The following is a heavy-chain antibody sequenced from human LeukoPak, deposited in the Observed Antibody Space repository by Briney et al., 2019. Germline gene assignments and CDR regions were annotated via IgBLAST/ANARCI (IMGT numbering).Heavy chain of an antibody. D-gene: IGHD3-22*01. Sequence: GGSLRLSCAASGFTFSSYEMNWVRQAPGKGLEWVSSISSSSSYIYYADSVKGRFTISRDNAKNSLYLQMNSLRAEDTAVYYCARDPSTGYDSSGYYPYWGQGTLVTVSS. CDR1: GFTFSSYE. V-gene: IGHV3-21*01. CDR3: ARDPSTGYDSSGYYPY. CDR2: ISSSSSYI. J-gene: IGHJ4*02.